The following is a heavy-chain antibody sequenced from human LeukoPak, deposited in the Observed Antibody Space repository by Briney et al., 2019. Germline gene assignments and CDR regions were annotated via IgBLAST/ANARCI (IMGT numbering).Heavy chain of an antibody. J-gene: IGHJ1*01. CDR1: GYTFTGYY. CDR3: ASCISSSSCEYFQH. D-gene: IGHD6-6*01. V-gene: IGHV1-2*02. CDR2: INPNSGGT. Sequence: ASVKVSCKASGYTFTGYYMHWVRQAPGQGLEWMGWINPNSGGTNYAQKFQGRVTMTRDTSISTAYMELSRLRSDDTAVYYCASCISSSSCEYFQHWGQGTLVTVSS.